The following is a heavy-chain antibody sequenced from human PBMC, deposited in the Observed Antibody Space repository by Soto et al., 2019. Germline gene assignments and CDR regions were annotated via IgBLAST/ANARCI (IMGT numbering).Heavy chain of an antibody. CDR1: GFTFSDFY. V-gene: IGHV3-11*06. Sequence: QVQLVESGGGLVTPGGSLRLSCAASGFTFSDFYMNWIRQAPGKGLEWVAYISSSSSYTTYADSVKGRFTVSRDNAKNSLYLQMNSLRAEDTAIYYCARAILGRADGDYWGQGTLVTVSS. CDR2: ISSSSSYT. CDR3: ARAILGRADGDY. D-gene: IGHD1-26*01. J-gene: IGHJ4*02.